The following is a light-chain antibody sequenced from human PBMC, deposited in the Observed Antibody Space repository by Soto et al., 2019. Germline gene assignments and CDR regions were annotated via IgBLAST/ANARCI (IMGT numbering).Light chain of an antibody. CDR1: QSVSSSY. CDR2: GAS. Sequence: EIVLTQSPGTLSLSPGERATLSCRASQSVSSSYLAWYKQKPGQAPRLLIYGASSRATGIPDRFSGSGSGRDFTLTISSLEPSEFAVYYCQEYGSSPVTFGPGTNVDIK. V-gene: IGKV3-20*01. J-gene: IGKJ3*01. CDR3: QEYGSSPVT.